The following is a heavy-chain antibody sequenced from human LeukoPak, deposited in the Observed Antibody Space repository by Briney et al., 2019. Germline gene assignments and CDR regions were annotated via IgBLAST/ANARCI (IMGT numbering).Heavy chain of an antibody. J-gene: IGHJ4*02. CDR1: GGSISSYY. CDR2: IYYSGRT. Sequence: PSETLSLTCTVSGGSISSYYWSWIRQPPGKGLEWIGYIYYSGRTNYNPSLKSRVTISVDTSKNQFSLKLTSVTAADTAVYYCARWRTARTGFDYWGQGTLVTVSS. D-gene: IGHD3/OR15-3a*01. CDR3: ARWRTARTGFDY. V-gene: IGHV4-59*08.